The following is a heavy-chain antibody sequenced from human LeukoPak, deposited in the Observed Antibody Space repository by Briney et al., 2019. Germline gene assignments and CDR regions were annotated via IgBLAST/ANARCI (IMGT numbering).Heavy chain of an antibody. CDR2: IYSDNT. Sequence: GGSLRLSCTVSGFTVSSNSMSWVRQAPGKGLEWVSFIYSDNTHYSDSVKGRFTISRDNSKNTLYLQMNSLRAEDTAVYYCARGPYYYDSSGFTNYYFDYWGQGTLVTVSS. V-gene: IGHV3-53*01. J-gene: IGHJ4*02. CDR3: ARGPYYYDSSGFTNYYFDY. CDR1: GFTVSSNS. D-gene: IGHD3-22*01.